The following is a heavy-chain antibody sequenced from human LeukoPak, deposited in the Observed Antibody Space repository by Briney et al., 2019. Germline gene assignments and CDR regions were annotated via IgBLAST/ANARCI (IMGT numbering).Heavy chain of an antibody. D-gene: IGHD1-26*01. J-gene: IGHJ1*01. V-gene: IGHV4-34*01. CDR1: GGSFSGYY. Sequence: PSETLSLTCAVYGGSFSGYYWSWIRQPPGKGLEWIGEINQSGSTNYNPSLKSRVTISVDTSKNQFSLKLSSVTAADTAVYYCARPRIVGAPGYFQHWGQGTLVTVSS. CDR2: INQSGST. CDR3: ARPRIVGAPGYFQH.